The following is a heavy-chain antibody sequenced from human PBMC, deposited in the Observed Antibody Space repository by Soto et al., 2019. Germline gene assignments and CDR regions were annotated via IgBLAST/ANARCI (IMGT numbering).Heavy chain of an antibody. Sequence: GESLKISCNGSGYSFTIYWIGWVRQMPGKGLEWMGIIYPGDSDTRYSPSFQGQVTISADKSISTAYLQWSSLKASDTAMYYCARYSSSSVGYYYGMDVWGQGTTVTVSS. V-gene: IGHV5-51*01. CDR1: GYSFTIYW. D-gene: IGHD6-6*01. CDR2: IYPGDSDT. CDR3: ARYSSSSVGYYYGMDV. J-gene: IGHJ6*02.